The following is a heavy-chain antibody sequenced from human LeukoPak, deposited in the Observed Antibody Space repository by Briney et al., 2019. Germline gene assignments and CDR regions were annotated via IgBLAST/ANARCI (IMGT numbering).Heavy chain of an antibody. CDR3: ARDSESWYYFDY. CDR1: GYTFTTYA. J-gene: IGHJ4*02. Sequence: ASVKVSCKTSGYTFTTYAIYWVRQAPGQRPEWMGWINAGNGNTKYSQKFQGRVTITRDTSASTAYMELSSLRSEDTAVYYCARDSESWYYFDYWGQGTLVTVSS. CDR2: INAGNGNT. V-gene: IGHV1-3*01. D-gene: IGHD6-13*01.